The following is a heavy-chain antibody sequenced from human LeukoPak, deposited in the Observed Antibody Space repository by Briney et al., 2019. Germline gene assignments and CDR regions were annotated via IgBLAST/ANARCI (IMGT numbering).Heavy chain of an antibody. CDR1: GYTFTSYD. V-gene: IGHV1-8*01. Sequence: ASVKVSCKASGYTFTSYDINWVRQATGQGLEWMGWMNPNSGNTGYAQKFQGRVTMTRNTSISTAYMELSSLRSEDTAVYYCATDPLGTTVSDIDAFDIWGQGTMVTVSS. J-gene: IGHJ3*02. CDR2: MNPNSGNT. D-gene: IGHD1-7*01. CDR3: ATDPLGTTVSDIDAFDI.